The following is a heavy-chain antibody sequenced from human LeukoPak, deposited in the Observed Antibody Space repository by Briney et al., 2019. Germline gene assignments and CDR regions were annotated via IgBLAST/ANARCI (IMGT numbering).Heavy chain of an antibody. J-gene: IGHJ5*02. V-gene: IGHV1-2*02. D-gene: IGHD6-6*01. CDR2: INPNRGGT. CDR1: GYTFTDYY. Sequence: ASVKVSCKASGYTFTDYYMHWVRQAPGQGLEWMGWINPNRGGTNHAQKFQGRVTMTRDTSISTAYMELSRLTSDDTAVYYCARGIAARNWFDPWGRGTLVTVSS. CDR3: ARGIAARNWFDP.